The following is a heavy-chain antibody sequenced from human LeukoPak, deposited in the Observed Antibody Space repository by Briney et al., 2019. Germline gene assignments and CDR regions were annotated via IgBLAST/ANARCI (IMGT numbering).Heavy chain of an antibody. J-gene: IGHJ4*02. Sequence: SETLSLTCTVSGGSISSYYWSWIRQPPGKGLEWIGYIYYSGNTNYNPSLKSRVTISVDTSNNQFSLKLSSVTAADTAVYFCARESVRGVDTTMVHYFDYWGQGTLVTVSS. D-gene: IGHD5-18*01. CDR1: GGSISSYY. CDR3: ARESVRGVDTTMVHYFDY. CDR2: IYYSGNT. V-gene: IGHV4-59*01.